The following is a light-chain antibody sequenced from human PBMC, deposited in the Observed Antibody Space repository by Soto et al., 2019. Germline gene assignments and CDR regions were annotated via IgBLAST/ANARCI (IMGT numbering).Light chain of an antibody. CDR2: EVN. CDR3: SAYIASITSHV. V-gene: IGLV2-18*02. CDR1: SSDVGSHKS. J-gene: IGLJ1*01. Sequence: QSALTQPPSVSGSPGQSVTISCSGSSSDVGSHKSVSWYKQAPGTSPKLMIFEVNNRPLGVPDRFSESKSGNTASLTISGLQPEDEADYYCSAYIASITSHVFGTGTKVTVL.